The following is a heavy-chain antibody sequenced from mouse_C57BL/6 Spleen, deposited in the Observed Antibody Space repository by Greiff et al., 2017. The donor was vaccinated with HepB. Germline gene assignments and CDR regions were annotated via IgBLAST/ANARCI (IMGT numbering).Heavy chain of an antibody. Sequence: VQLQQSGPELVKPGASVKISCKASGYTFTDYNMDWVKQSHGKSLEWIGDINPNNGGTIYNQKFKGKATLTVDKSSSTAYMELRSLTSEDTAVYYCARSYVRIYYYAMGYWGQGTSVTVSS. CDR3: ARSYVRIYYYAMGY. J-gene: IGHJ4*01. D-gene: IGHD1-1*01. V-gene: IGHV1-18*01. CDR2: INPNNGGT. CDR1: GYTFTDYN.